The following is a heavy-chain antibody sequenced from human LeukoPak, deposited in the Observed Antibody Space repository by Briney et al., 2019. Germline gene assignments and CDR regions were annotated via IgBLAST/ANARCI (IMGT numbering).Heavy chain of an antibody. J-gene: IGHJ4*02. Sequence: SETLSLTCTVSGGSISSSSYYWGWIRQPPGKGLEWIGSIYYSGSTYYNPSLKSRVTISVDTSTKQFSLKLSSVTAADTGIYYCARGVRIAVAHPHLGYWGQGSLVTVSS. CDR2: IYYSGST. CDR3: ARGVRIAVAHPHLGY. CDR1: GGSISSSSYY. D-gene: IGHD6-19*01. V-gene: IGHV4-39*07.